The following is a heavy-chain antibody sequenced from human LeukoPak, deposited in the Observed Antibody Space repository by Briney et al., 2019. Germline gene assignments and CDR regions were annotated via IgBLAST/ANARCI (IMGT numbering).Heavy chain of an antibody. V-gene: IGHV4-31*03. CDR1: GGSISSGGYY. D-gene: IGHD4-23*01. Sequence: SETLSLTCTVSGGSISSGGYYWSWIRQHPGKGLEWIGYIYYSGSTYYNPSLKRRVTISVDTSKNQSSLKLSSVTAADTAVYYCARVPYATVVTLYWFDPWGQGTLVTVSS. CDR2: IYYSGST. J-gene: IGHJ5*02. CDR3: ARVPYATVVTLYWFDP.